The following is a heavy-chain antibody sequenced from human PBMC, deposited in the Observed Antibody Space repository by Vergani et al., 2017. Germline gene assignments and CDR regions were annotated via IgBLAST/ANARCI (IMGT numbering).Heavy chain of an antibody. CDR3: ARDLGGHCGGDCDSV. Sequence: EVQLVESGGGLVKPGGSLRLSCAASGFTFSSYSMNWVRQAPGKGLEWVSSISSSSSYIYYADSVKGRFTISRDNAKNSLYLQMNSLRAEDTAVYYCARDLGGHCGGDCDSVWGQGTTVTVSS. V-gene: IGHV3-21*01. D-gene: IGHD2-21*02. CDR2: ISSSSSYI. CDR1: GFTFSSYS. J-gene: IGHJ6*02.